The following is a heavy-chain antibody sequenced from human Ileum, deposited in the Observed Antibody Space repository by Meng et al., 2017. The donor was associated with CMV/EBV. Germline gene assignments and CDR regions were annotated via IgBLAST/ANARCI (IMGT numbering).Heavy chain of an antibody. CDR2: ISGSGDST. CDR1: GFTFSNFA. CDR3: AKGCTTFGYYMDF. J-gene: IGHJ4*02. V-gene: IGHV3-23*01. Sequence: GGSLRLSCAASGFTFSNFAMSWVRQAPGKGLEWVSAISGSGDSTYNADSVKGRFTISRDNSKNTLYLQMNSLRAEDTAVYYCAKGCTTFGYYMDFWGRGTLVTVSS. D-gene: IGHD3-10*02.